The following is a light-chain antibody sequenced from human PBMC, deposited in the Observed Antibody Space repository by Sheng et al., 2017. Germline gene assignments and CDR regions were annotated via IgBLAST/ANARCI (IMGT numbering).Light chain of an antibody. J-gene: IGKJ1*01. CDR1: QSVTSNF. CDR3: QQYGTSPLT. V-gene: IGKV3-20*01. Sequence: DIVLTQSPGTLSVSPGERATLSCRASQSVTSNFLAWYQQKVGQAPRLLIYAASSRAAGIPDRFTGGGSGTDFALTISGLEPEDFSVYYCQQYGTSPLTFGQGTKVEIK. CDR2: AAS.